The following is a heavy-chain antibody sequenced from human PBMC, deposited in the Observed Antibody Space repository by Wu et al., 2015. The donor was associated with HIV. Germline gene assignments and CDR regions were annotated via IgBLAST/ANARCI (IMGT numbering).Heavy chain of an antibody. CDR3: ANGNRVGNMEAFDI. V-gene: IGHV1-46*03. CDR2: INPSDNRV. Sequence: QAQLVQSGAEVKKPGASVRVSCKASGYTFPDYYIHWARQAPGQGLEWVGVINPSDNRVSYAQRFQGRVTMTRDTSTNTVYMELRSLKSEDTAVYFCANGNRVGNMEAFDIWGQGTKVIVSS. CDR1: GYTFPDYY. D-gene: IGHD1-1*01. J-gene: IGHJ3*02.